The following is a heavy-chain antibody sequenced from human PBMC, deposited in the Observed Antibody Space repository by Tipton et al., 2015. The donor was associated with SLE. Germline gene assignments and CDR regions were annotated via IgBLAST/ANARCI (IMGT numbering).Heavy chain of an antibody. CDR2: IYHSGST. CDR1: GGSISSSSYY. V-gene: IGHV4-39*07. CDR3: ARWLRKYYFDY. D-gene: IGHD5-18*01. J-gene: IGHJ4*02. Sequence: TLSLTCTVSGGSISSSSYYWGWIRQPPGKGLEWIGEIYHSGSTNYNPSLKSRVTISVDTSKNQFSLKLSSVTAADTAVYYCARWLRKYYFDYWGQGTLVTVSS.